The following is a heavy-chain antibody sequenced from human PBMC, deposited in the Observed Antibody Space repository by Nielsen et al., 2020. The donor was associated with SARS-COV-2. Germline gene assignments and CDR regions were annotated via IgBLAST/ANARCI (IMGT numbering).Heavy chain of an antibody. CDR2: ISGSGGST. D-gene: IGHD6-6*01. CDR3: ANGRYSSSSDYGMDV. J-gene: IGHJ6*02. CDR1: GFTFSSYA. V-gene: IGHV3-23*01. Sequence: GGSLRLSCAASGFTFSSYAMSWVRQAPGKGLEWVSAISGSGGSTDYADSVKGRFTISRDNSKNTLYLQMNSLRAEDTAVYYCANGRYSSSSDYGMDVWGQGTTVTVSS.